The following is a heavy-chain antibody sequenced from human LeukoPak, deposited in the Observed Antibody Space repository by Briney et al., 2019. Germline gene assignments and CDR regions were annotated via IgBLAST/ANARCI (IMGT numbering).Heavy chain of an antibody. CDR2: PGDSDT. D-gene: IGHD3-22*01. J-gene: IGHJ4*02. Sequence: PGDSDTRYSPSFQGQVTTSADKSISTAYLQWSSLKASDTAMYYCARPRDSSGYYLGSIDYWGQGTLVTVSS. V-gene: IGHV5-51*01. CDR3: ARPRDSSGYYLGSIDY.